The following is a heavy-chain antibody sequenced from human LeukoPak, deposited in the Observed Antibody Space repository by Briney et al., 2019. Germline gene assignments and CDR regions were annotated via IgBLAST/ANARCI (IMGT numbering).Heavy chain of an antibody. V-gene: IGHV4-39*01. CDR2: IYYTGST. CDR1: GGSVSSTEFY. D-gene: IGHD3-9*01. Sequence: SETLPLTCTVSGGSVSSTEFYWGWIRQPPGKGLQWIGNIYYTGSTYYNPSLNSRVAMSVDTSQNQFSLKMASVTAADTAVYYCARLSKGRYFDYIFDNWGQGTLVTVSS. CDR3: ARLSKGRYFDYIFDN. J-gene: IGHJ4*02.